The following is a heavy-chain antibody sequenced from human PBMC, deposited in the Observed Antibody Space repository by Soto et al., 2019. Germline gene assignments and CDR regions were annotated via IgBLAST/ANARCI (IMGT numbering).Heavy chain of an antibody. D-gene: IGHD3-16*01. V-gene: IGHV1-3*01. CDR2: INAGNGNT. J-gene: IGHJ3*02. Sequence: ASVKVSCKASGYTFTTYTMHWLRQAPGQRLEWMGWINAGNGNTEYSQKFQGRVTTTSDTSASTAYMELSSLRSEDTAVYYCARDYDYVWGSHEDAFDIWG. CDR3: ARDYDYVWGSHEDAFDI. CDR1: GYTFTTYT.